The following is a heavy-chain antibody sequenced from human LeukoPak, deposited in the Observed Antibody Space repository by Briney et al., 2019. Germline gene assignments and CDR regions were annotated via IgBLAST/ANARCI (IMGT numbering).Heavy chain of an antibody. J-gene: IGHJ4*02. CDR3: ARDSSYYGSGSFSD. Sequence: PGGSLRLSCAASGFTFSTYEMNWVRQAPGKGLEWVSYISSSGSTIYYADSVKGRLTISRDNAKNSLYLQMNSLRAEDTAVYYCARDSSYYGSGSFSDWGQGTLVTVSS. V-gene: IGHV3-48*03. D-gene: IGHD3-10*01. CDR1: GFTFSTYE. CDR2: ISSSGSTI.